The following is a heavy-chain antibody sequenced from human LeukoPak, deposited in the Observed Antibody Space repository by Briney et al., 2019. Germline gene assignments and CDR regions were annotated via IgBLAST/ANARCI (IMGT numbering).Heavy chain of an antibody. D-gene: IGHD1-26*01. CDR1: GYTFTGYY. CDR3: ARVAATSDAFDI. CDR2: INPNSGGT. V-gene: IGHV1-2*02. J-gene: IGHJ3*02. Sequence: ASVKVSCKASGYTFTGYYMHWVRQAPGQGLEWMGWINPNSGGTNYAQKFQGRVTMTRDTSTSTAYMELSRLRSDDTAVYYCARVAATSDAFDIWGQGTMVTVSS.